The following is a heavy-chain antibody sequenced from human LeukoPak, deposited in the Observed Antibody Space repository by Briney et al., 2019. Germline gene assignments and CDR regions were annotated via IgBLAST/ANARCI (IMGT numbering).Heavy chain of an antibody. CDR3: ARDGYFGGDCYTDY. V-gene: IGHV7-4-1*02. J-gene: IGHJ4*02. CDR2: INTNTGNP. Sequence: ASVKVSCKASGYTFTSYAMNWVRQAPGQGLEWMGWINTNTGNPTYAQGFTGRFVFSLDTSVSTASLQISSLKAEDTAVYYCARDGYFGGDCYTDYWGQGTLVTVSS. CDR1: GYTFTSYA. D-gene: IGHD2-21*02.